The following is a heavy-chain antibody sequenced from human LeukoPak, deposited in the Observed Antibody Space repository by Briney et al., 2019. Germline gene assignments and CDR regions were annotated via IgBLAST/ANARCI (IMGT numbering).Heavy chain of an antibody. CDR3: AGSRQGDYDILTGYTN. CDR1: GGTFNIYA. Sequence: SVTVSFKGSGGTFNIYAISWVRQAPGQGLEWMGGIIPIFGTANYAQKFQGRVTITADESTSTAYMELSSLRSEDTAVYYCAGSRQGDYDILTGYTNWGQGTLVTVSS. J-gene: IGHJ4*02. D-gene: IGHD3-9*01. CDR2: IIPIFGTA. V-gene: IGHV1-69*13.